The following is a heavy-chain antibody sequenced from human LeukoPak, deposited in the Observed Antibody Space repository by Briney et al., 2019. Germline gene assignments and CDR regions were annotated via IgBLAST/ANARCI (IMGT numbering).Heavy chain of an antibody. CDR1: GGSIRSYY. CDR2: INYSGST. J-gene: IGHJ4*02. CDR3: ARLITLDGSDS. D-gene: IGHD6-19*01. V-gene: IGHV4-59*08. Sequence: SETLSLTCTASGGSIRSYYWSWIRQPPGKGLEWIGYINYSGSTNYNPSLKSRVTISVDTSKNQFSLKLSSVTAADTAVYYCARLITLDGSDSWGQGTLVTVSS.